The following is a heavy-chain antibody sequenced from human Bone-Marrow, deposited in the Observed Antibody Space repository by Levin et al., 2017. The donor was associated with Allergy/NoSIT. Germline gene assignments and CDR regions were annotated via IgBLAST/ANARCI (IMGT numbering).Heavy chain of an antibody. CDR2: IYYSGST. D-gene: IGHD4-23*01. CDR3: ARHQGAVVTPYDY. Sequence: SQTLSLPCPVSGGSISSSSYFWGWIRQPPGRGLEWIGSIYYSGSTYYNPSLKSRVTISVDTSKNQFSLKLPSVTAADTAVYYCARHQGAVVTPYDYWGQGTLVTVSS. CDR1: GGSISSSSYF. J-gene: IGHJ4*02. V-gene: IGHV4-39*01.